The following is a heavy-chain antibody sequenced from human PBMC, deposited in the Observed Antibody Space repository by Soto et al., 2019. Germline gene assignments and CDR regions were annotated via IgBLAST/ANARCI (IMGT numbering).Heavy chain of an antibody. D-gene: IGHD2-2*01. CDR2: ISGSGGST. Sequence: GGSLRLSCAASGFTFSSYAMSWVRQAPGKGLEWVSAISGSGGSTYYADSVKGRFTISRDNSKNTLYLQMNSLRAEDTAVYYCAKEQEDCSSTSCSYYFDYWGQGTLVTVSS. CDR3: AKEQEDCSSTSCSYYFDY. CDR1: GFTFSSYA. V-gene: IGHV3-23*01. J-gene: IGHJ4*02.